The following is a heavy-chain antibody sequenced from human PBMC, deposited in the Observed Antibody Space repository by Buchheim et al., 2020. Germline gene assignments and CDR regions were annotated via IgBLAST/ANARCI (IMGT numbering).Heavy chain of an antibody. CDR1: GYTFTSYY. J-gene: IGHJ6*02. Sequence: QVQLAQSGAEVKKPGPSVKVSCKASGYTFTSYYMHWVRQAPGQGLEWMGMINPSGGSTTYAQKLQGRVTMTRDTSTSTVYMELSSLRSEDTAVYYCARMSAATDYYYGMDVWGQGTT. CDR3: ARMSAATDYYYGMDV. V-gene: IGHV1-46*01. CDR2: INPSGGST. D-gene: IGHD2-15*01.